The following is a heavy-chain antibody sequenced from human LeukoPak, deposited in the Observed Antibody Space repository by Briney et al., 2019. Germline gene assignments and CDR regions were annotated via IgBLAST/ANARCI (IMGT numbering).Heavy chain of an antibody. CDR1: GYTFTSYD. D-gene: IGHD3-3*01. J-gene: IGHJ4*02. V-gene: IGHV1-8*01. Sequence: ASVKVSCKASGYTFTSYDINWVRQATGQGLEWMGWMNPNSGNTGYAQKFQGRVTMTRNTSISTAYMELSSLRSEGRAVYYCARVREDFWSGYPYYFDYWGQGPLVTVSS. CDR2: MNPNSGNT. CDR3: ARVREDFWSGYPYYFDY.